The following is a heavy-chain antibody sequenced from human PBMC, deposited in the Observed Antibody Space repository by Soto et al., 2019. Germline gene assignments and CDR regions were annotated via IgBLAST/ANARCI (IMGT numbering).Heavy chain of an antibody. CDR2: IYYSANT. D-gene: IGHD1-26*01. Sequence: SETLSLTCTVPGGSISSYYWSWIRQPQGKGLKWIGYIYYSANTNYTPTLKSPVTISVDTSKIQFFLKLSSVTAADPDFYYWSRCGSPTADDFDYWGQGTLVTVSS. V-gene: IGHV4-59*01. J-gene: IGHJ4*02. CDR3: SRCGSPTADDFDY. CDR1: GGSISSYY.